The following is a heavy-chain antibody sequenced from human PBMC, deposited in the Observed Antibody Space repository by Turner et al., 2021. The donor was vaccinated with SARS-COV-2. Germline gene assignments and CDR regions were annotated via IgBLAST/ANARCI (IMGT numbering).Heavy chain of an antibody. CDR1: GTFSSYS. V-gene: IGHV1-69*08. J-gene: IGHJ6*03. Sequence: GTFSSYSISWVRQAPGQGLEWMGRIIPILGSASYAQKFQGRVTITAETSTSTAYMDLSSLRSEDTAVYYCARSGYCSSSSCYGYYYYMDVWGKGTTVTVSS. CDR3: ARSGYCSSSSCYGYYYYMDV. CDR2: IIPILGSA. D-gene: IGHD2-2*01.